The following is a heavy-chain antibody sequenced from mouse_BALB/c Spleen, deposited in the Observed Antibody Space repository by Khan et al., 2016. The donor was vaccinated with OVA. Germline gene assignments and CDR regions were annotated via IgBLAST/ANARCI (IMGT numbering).Heavy chain of an antibody. D-gene: IGHD1-1*01. Sequence: EVQLQESGLELIKPGASVKMSCKASGYTFTNYIIHWVKQRPGQGLEWIGYINPYNDGTKYNEKFKGKATLTSDKSSSTAYMELSGLTSEDSAVYYCARDYGSSFWFAYWGQGTLVTVSA. V-gene: IGHV1S136*01. CDR1: GYTFTNYI. CDR3: ARDYGSSFWFAY. J-gene: IGHJ3*01. CDR2: INPYNDGT.